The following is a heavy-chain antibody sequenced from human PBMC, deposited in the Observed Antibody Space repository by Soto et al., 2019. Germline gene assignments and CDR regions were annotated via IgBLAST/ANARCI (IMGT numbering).Heavy chain of an antibody. V-gene: IGHV3-23*01. D-gene: IGHD6-6*01. CDR3: VREASSSGLHLDH. J-gene: IGHJ4*02. CDR1: GFIFSNYS. Sequence: LRLSCAASGFIFSNYSMSWVRQAPGKGLEWVSFISGSGSNTYYADSVKGRFTISRGNSKNTLYLQMNSLRAEDAAVYYCVREASSSGLHLDHWGRGTLVTVSS. CDR2: ISGSGSNT.